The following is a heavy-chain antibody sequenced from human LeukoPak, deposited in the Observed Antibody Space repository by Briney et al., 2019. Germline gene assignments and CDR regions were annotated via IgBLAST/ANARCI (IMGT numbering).Heavy chain of an antibody. CDR2: IYSDGNT. Sequence: GGSLRLSCAASGFTVSSNYMSWVRQAPGKGLEWVSVIYSDGNTYYADSVKGRFTISRDNSKNTLYLQMNSLRAEDTAVYYCAKAAPYYDILTGQSWGQGTLVTVSS. CDR3: AKAAPYYDILTGQS. J-gene: IGHJ5*02. V-gene: IGHV3-53*01. D-gene: IGHD3-9*01. CDR1: GFTVSSNY.